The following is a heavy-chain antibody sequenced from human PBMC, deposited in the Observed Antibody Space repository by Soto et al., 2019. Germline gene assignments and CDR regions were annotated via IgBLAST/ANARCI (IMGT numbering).Heavy chain of an antibody. CDR1: GFTFSSYG. D-gene: IGHD2-21*02. V-gene: IGHV3-30*18. J-gene: IGHJ4*02. Sequence: QVQLVESGGGVVQPGRSLRLSCAASGFTFSSYGMHWVRQAPGKGLEWVAVISYDGSNKYYADSVKGRFTISRDNSKNTLYLQMNCLRAEDTAVYYCAKDKHIVVVTAPFDYWGQGTLVTVSS. CDR2: ISYDGSNK. CDR3: AKDKHIVVVTAPFDY.